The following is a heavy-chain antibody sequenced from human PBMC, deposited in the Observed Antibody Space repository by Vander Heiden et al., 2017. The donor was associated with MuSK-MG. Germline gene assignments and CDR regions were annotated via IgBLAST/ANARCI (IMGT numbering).Heavy chain of an antibody. Sequence: QVQLVESGGGVVQTGGSLRLSCAASGFTFSSYGMHWVRQAPGKGLEWVSFIRSDGNPTVEADAVKGRFTISRDNSKKTRYLKMESMTPEDTAVYYYAKDRGQKPYFDDWGQGTLVTVSS. CDR2: IRSDGNPT. CDR1: GFTFSSYG. D-gene: IGHD3-10*01. J-gene: IGHJ4*02. V-gene: IGHV3-30*02. CDR3: AKDRGQKPYFDD.